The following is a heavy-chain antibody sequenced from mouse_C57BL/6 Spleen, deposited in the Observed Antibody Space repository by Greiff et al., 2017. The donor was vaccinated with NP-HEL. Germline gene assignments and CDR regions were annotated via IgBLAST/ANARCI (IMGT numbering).Heavy chain of an antibody. CDR3: ARHTYGSRRDAMDY. CDR1: GFTFSSYG. J-gene: IGHJ4*01. CDR2: ISSGGSYT. V-gene: IGHV5-6*02. D-gene: IGHD1-1*01. Sequence: EVKLVESGGDLVKPGGSLKLSCAASGFTFSSYGMSWVRQTPDKRLEWVATISSGGSYTYYPDNVKGRFTISRDNAKNTLYLQMSSLKSEDTAMYYCARHTYGSRRDAMDYWGQGTSVTVSS.